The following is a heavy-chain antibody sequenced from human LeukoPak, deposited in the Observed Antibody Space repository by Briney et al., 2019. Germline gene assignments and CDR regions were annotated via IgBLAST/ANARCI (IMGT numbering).Heavy chain of an antibody. D-gene: IGHD4-23*01. V-gene: IGHV4-39*02. Sequence: SETLSLTCTVSGGSISSSIYYWGWIRQPPGKGLEWIGSIYYSGSTYYNPSLKSRVTISVYTSKNQFSLKLSSVTAADTAVYYCAREDGGNSPYKTDAFDIWGQGTMVTVSS. CDR2: IYYSGST. J-gene: IGHJ3*02. CDR3: AREDGGNSPYKTDAFDI. CDR1: GGSISSSIYY.